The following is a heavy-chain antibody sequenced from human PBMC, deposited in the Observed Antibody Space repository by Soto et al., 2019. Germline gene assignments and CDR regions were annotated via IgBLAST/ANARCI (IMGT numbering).Heavy chain of an antibody. V-gene: IGHV1-18*01. CDR3: ARGGTTIDY. Sequence: XSVKVSCKASGCTFTNFGISWVRQAPGQGLEGMXWISDXNGNTNYAQKXXGRVTMTXXKSKTTAYMEVRSMRFDDTAVYYCARGGTTIDYWGQGTLVTVSS. CDR2: ISDXNGNT. CDR1: GCTFTNFG. J-gene: IGHJ4*02. D-gene: IGHD4-17*01.